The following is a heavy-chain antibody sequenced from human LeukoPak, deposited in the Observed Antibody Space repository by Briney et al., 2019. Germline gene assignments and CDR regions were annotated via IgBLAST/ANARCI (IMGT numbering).Heavy chain of an antibody. D-gene: IGHD2-15*01. Sequence: GGSLRLSCAASGVAFNFYAMSWVRQAPGKGLEWISTINANAGSTYYADSVKGRFTISRDNFKNTLYLQMSSLRAEDTAVYYCAKDRVCSGGSCYFDYWGQGTLVTVSS. CDR3: AKDRVCSGGSCYFDY. CDR2: INANAGST. CDR1: GVAFNFYA. J-gene: IGHJ4*02. V-gene: IGHV3-23*01.